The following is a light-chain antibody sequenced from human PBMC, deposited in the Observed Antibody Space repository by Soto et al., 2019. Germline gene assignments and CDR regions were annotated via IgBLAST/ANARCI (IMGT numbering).Light chain of an antibody. CDR2: GAS. CDR1: QSVSSSY. CDR3: QQYGSSPT. V-gene: IGKV3-20*01. Sequence: EILFTQSPGTLSLSPGERATLSCRASQSVSSSYLAWYQQKPGQAPRLLIYGASSRATGIPDRLSGSGSGTDFTLTIRRLEPEDFAVYYCQQYGSSPTFGQGTKVDIK. J-gene: IGKJ1*01.